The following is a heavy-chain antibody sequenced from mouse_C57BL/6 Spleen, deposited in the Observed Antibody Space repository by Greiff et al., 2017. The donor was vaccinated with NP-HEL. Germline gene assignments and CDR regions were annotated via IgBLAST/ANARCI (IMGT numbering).Heavy chain of an antibody. CDR2: IYPGDGDT. Sequence: VQLQESGAELVKPGASVKISCKASGYAFSSYWMNWVKQRPGKGLEWIGQIYPGDGDTNYNGKFKGKATLTADKSSSTAYMQLSSLTSEDSAVYFCARSYYGNYYFDYWGQGTTLTVSS. CDR1: GYAFSSYW. D-gene: IGHD2-1*01. CDR3: ARSYYGNYYFDY. J-gene: IGHJ2*01. V-gene: IGHV1-80*01.